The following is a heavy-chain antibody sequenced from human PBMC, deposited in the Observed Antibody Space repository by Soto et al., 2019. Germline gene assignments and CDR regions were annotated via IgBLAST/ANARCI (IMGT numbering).Heavy chain of an antibody. D-gene: IGHD5-12*01. CDR1: GGTFSSYT. CDR3: ARGDIVATDIDY. Sequence: QVQLVQSGAEVKKPGSSVKVSCKASGGTFSSYTISWVRQAPGQGLEWMGRIIPILGIANYAQKFQGRVTITADKSTSTADTEMSCLISEDTAVYYCARGDIVATDIDYWGQGTLVTVSS. J-gene: IGHJ4*02. CDR2: IIPILGIA. V-gene: IGHV1-69*02.